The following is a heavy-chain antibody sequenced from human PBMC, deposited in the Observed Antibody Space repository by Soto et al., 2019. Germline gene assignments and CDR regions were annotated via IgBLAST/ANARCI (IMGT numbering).Heavy chain of an antibody. CDR2: IQSGGPT. CDR3: AKAMSTPCSPRNYFDY. V-gene: IGHV3-66*01. D-gene: IGHD2-15*01. Sequence: GSLRLSCAASGFTVSSKYMSWVRQAPGKGLEWVSLIQSGGPTYYADSVKGRFTISRDNSENTLHLQMNSLRAEDTALYYCAKAMSTPCSPRNYFDYWGQGTLVTVSS. J-gene: IGHJ4*02. CDR1: GFTVSSKY.